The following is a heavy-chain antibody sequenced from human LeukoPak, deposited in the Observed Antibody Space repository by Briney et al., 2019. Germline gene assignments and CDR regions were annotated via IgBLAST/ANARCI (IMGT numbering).Heavy chain of an antibody. CDR3: ARQVDTTMALPDY. J-gene: IGHJ4*02. CDR1: GYTFTSYG. Sequence: ASVKVSCKTPGYTFTSYGVSWVRQAPGQRLEWMGWISTYNYNTNYAQKFRGRVTMTRDTSTSTVHMELRSLRSEDTAIYYCARQVDTTMALPDYWGQGTLVTVSS. CDR2: ISTYNYNT. D-gene: IGHD5-18*01. V-gene: IGHV1-18*01.